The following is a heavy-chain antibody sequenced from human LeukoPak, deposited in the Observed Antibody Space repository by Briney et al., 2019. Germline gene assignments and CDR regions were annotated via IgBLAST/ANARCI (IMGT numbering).Heavy chain of an antibody. CDR3: ARGGVYDYVWGSYRHNWFDP. CDR1: GYTFTNYA. Sequence: ASVKVSCKASGYTFTNYALHWVRQAPGQRLEWMGWINTNTGNPTYAQGFTGRFVFSLDTSVSTAYLQISSLKAEDTAVYYCARGGVYDYVWGSYRHNWFDPWGQGTLVTVSS. J-gene: IGHJ5*02. D-gene: IGHD3-16*02. V-gene: IGHV7-4-1*02. CDR2: INTNTGNP.